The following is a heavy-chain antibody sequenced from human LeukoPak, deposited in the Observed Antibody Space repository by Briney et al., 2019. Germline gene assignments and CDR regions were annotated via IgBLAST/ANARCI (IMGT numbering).Heavy chain of an antibody. D-gene: IGHD6-13*01. CDR2: ISAYNGYT. CDR3: ARSSPIAAAANFDY. J-gene: IGHJ4*02. V-gene: IGHV1-18*01. Sequence: ASVKVSCKTSGYTFTNYGVSWVRQAPGQGLEWMGWISAYNGYTNYAQKPQVRVTMTTDTSTSTAYMELRSLTSDDTAVYYCARSSPIAAAANFDYWGQGTLVTVSS. CDR1: GYTFTNYG.